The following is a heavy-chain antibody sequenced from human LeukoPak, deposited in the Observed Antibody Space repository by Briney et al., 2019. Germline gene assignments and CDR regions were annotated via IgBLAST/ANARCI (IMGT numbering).Heavy chain of an antibody. V-gene: IGHV1-18*01. CDR3: CGGDGYDAFDI. J-gene: IGHJ3*02. CDR1: GYTFTSYG. D-gene: IGHD2-21*02. CDR2: ISGNNGNT. Sequence: GASVKVSCKASGYTFTSYGISWVRQAPGQGLEWMGWISGNNGNTNYIEKFQGRVTMTTDTSTSTAYMELSSLRSEDTAVYYCCGGDGYDAFDIWGQGTMVTVSS.